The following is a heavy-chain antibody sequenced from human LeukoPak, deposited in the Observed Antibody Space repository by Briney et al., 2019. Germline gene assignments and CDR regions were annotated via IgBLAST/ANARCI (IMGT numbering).Heavy chain of an antibody. Sequence: PSETLSLTCTVSGYSISSGYFWGWIRQPPGKGLEWIGSIYHSGITYYNPSLKSRVSISLDTSKNQFSLRLSSVTAADTAVYFCARDLYSNPTGVDHWGQGTLVTVSS. CDR3: ARDLYSNPTGVDH. V-gene: IGHV4-38-2*02. J-gene: IGHJ4*02. D-gene: IGHD4-11*01. CDR1: GYSISSGYF. CDR2: IYHSGIT.